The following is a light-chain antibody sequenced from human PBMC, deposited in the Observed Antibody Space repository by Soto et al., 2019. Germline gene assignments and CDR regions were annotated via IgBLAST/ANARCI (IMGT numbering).Light chain of an antibody. Sequence: DIVLTQSPGTLSLSPGERATLSCRASQSVSSSYLAWYQQKPGQAPRLLIYGASSRATGTPDRFSGSGAVTDFTLTLSRLEPEDFSVYYCQKYGRTFGQGTKVEIK. CDR2: GAS. J-gene: IGKJ1*01. CDR1: QSVSSSY. V-gene: IGKV3-20*01. CDR3: QKYGRT.